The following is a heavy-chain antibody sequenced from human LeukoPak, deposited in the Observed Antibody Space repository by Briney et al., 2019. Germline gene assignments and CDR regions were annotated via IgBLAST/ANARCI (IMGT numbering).Heavy chain of an antibody. J-gene: IGHJ4*02. D-gene: IGHD3-22*01. Sequence: PSETLSLTCTVSGGSISSSSYYWGWIRQPPGKGLEWIGSIYYSGSTYYNPSLKSRVTISVGTSKNQFSLKLSSVTAADTAVYYCARGWTYYYDSSGYRKGIDYWGQGTLVTVSS. CDR3: ARGWTYYYDSSGYRKGIDY. CDR1: GGSISSSSYY. CDR2: IYYSGST. V-gene: IGHV4-39*01.